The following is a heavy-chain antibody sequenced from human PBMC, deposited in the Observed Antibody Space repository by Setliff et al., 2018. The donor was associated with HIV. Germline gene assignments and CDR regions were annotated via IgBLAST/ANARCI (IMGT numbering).Heavy chain of an antibody. D-gene: IGHD5-18*01. CDR3: ARGRFIQLPDY. CDR1: GDSASNSRYY. Sequence: PSETLSLTCTVSGDSASNSRYYWAWIRQPPGKGLEYIGSIHYDERTYYNPSLKSRVTIAVDTSKNQFSLKLSSVTAADTAVYYCARGRFIQLPDYWGQGTLVTVSS. J-gene: IGHJ4*02. CDR2: IHYDERT. V-gene: IGHV4-39*07.